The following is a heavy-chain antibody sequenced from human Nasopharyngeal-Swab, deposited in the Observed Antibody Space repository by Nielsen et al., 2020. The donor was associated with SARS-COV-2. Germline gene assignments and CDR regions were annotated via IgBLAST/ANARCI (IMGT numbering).Heavy chain of an antibody. J-gene: IGHJ4*02. V-gene: IGHV1-69*04. Sequence: SVKVSCKASGGTFSSYAISWVRQAPGQGLEWMGRIIPILGIANYAQKFQGRVTITADKSTSTAYMELSSLRSEDTAVYYCARSLGATWGFWFDYWGQGTLVTVSS. CDR1: GGTFSSYA. D-gene: IGHD1-26*01. CDR2: IIPILGIA. CDR3: ARSLGATWGFWFDY.